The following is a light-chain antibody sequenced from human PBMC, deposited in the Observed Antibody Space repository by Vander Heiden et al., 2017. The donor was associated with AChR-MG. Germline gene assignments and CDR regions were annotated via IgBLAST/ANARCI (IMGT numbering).Light chain of an antibody. Sequence: QSALTQPPSASGSPGQSVTISRTGTSSDVGTYNYGSWYQQRPGKAPRLMISEVSKRPSGVPDRFSGSKSGNTASLTVSGLQAEDEADYYCSSYAGSNNLVFGGGTKLTVL. V-gene: IGLV2-8*01. CDR1: SSDVGTYNY. CDR2: EVS. CDR3: SSYAGSNNLV. J-gene: IGLJ3*02.